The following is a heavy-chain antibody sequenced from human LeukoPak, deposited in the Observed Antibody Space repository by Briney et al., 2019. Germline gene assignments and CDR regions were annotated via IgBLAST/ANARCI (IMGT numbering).Heavy chain of an antibody. D-gene: IGHD3-22*01. Sequence: PGGSLRLSCAASGFTFSSYAMSWVRQAPGKGLEWVSAISGSGGSTYYADSVKGRFTISRDNSKNTLYLQMNSLRAEDTAVYYCAKEGGTLSYYYDSSGYYMIDYWGQGTLVTVSS. CDR3: AKEGGTLSYYYDSSGYYMIDY. J-gene: IGHJ4*02. CDR1: GFTFSSYA. V-gene: IGHV3-23*01. CDR2: ISGSGGST.